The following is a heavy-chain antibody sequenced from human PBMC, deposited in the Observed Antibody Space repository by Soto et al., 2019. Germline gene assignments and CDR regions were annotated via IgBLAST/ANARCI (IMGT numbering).Heavy chain of an antibody. D-gene: IGHD3-9*01. J-gene: IGHJ6*02. CDR1: GGSISSGGYY. CDR3: ARSPRVYDILTGYYGGYYYYGMDV. Sequence: QVQLQESGPGLVKPSQTLSLTCTVSGGSISSGGYYWSWIRQHPGKGLEWIGYIYYSGSTYYNPSLKSRVTISVDTSKNHFSLKLSSVTAADTAVYYCARSPRVYDILTGYYGGYYYYGMDVRGQGTTVTVSS. V-gene: IGHV4-31*03. CDR2: IYYSGST.